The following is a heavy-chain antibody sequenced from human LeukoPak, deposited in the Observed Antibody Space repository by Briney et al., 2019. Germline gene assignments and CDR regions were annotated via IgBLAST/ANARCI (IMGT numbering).Heavy chain of an antibody. CDR3: ARDHPYYCSSTSCYRDGMDV. CDR1: GYTFTSYY. J-gene: IGHJ6*02. D-gene: IGHD2-2*02. CDR2: INPSGGST. V-gene: IGHV1-46*01. Sequence: ASVKVSCKASGYTFTSYYMHWVRQAPGQGLEWMGIINPSGGSTSYAQKFQGRVTMTRDTSTSTVYMELSSLRSEDTAVYYCARDHPYYCSSTSCYRDGMDVWGQGTTVTVSS.